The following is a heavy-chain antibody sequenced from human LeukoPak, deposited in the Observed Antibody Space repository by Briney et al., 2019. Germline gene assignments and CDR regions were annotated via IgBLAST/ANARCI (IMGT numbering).Heavy chain of an antibody. CDR2: ISGSGGTT. Sequence: GGSLRLSCAASGFTFSSYAMSWVRQAPGKGLEWVSTISGSGGTTYYVDSVKGRFSISRDNSKNTLYLQMNSLKTEDSAIYYCAKDRQYESGPLFFDYWGQGTLVTVSS. J-gene: IGHJ4*02. V-gene: IGHV3-23*01. D-gene: IGHD6-25*01. CDR1: GFTFSSYA. CDR3: AKDRQYESGPLFFDY.